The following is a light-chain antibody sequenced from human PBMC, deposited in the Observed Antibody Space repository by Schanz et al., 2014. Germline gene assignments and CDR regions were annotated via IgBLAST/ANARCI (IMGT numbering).Light chain of an antibody. CDR1: QSISSY. Sequence: DIQMTQSPSSLSASVGDRVTITCRASQSISSYLNWYQQKPGKAPKLLIYDASTLESGVPSRFSGSGSGTEFTLTISSLQPEDFATYYCQQSYSTPQTFGQGTKVEIK. V-gene: IGKV1-39*01. CDR2: DAS. J-gene: IGKJ1*01. CDR3: QQSYSTPQT.